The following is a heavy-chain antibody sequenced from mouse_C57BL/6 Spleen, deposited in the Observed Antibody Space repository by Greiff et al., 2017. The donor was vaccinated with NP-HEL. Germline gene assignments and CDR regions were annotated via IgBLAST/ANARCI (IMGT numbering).Heavy chain of an antibody. Sequence: EVQRVESGGGLVKPGGSLKLSCAASGFTFSSYTMSWVRQTPEKRLEWVATISGGGGNTYYPDSVKGRFTISRDNAKNTLYLQMSSLRSEDTALYYCARHGTGTFYAMDYWGQGTSVTVSS. CDR2: ISGGGGNT. CDR3: ARHGTGTFYAMDY. CDR1: GFTFSSYT. D-gene: IGHD4-1*01. J-gene: IGHJ4*01. V-gene: IGHV5-9*01.